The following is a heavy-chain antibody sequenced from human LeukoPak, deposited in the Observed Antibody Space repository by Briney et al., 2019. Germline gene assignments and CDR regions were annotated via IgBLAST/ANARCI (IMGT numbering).Heavy chain of an antibody. V-gene: IGHV1-69*13. CDR2: ITPIFRTP. Sequence: GASVKVSCKASGGTFSSTTINWVRQAPGQGLEWMGGITPIFRTPNYAQKFQGRVTITAVESMSTAYMELSSLRSEDTAVYYCARASGPYSVFDYWGQGTLVTVSS. CDR3: ARASGPYSVFDY. D-gene: IGHD2-15*01. CDR1: GGTFSSTT. J-gene: IGHJ4*02.